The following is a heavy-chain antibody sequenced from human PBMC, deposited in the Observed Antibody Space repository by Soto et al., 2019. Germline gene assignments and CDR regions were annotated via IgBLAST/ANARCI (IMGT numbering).Heavy chain of an antibody. D-gene: IGHD6-19*01. CDR1: GFTSSNCA. J-gene: IGHJ4*02. Sequence: GSLRLSCAASGFTSSNCAMTWVRQAPGMGLQWVSAISDSGGSTYYADSVRGRFTISRDNSKNTLYLQLNSLGAEDTAVYYCAKDKPAAGSQWLVPIWGRGTLVTVSS. CDR3: AKDKPAAGSQWLVPI. CDR2: ISDSGGST. V-gene: IGHV3-23*01.